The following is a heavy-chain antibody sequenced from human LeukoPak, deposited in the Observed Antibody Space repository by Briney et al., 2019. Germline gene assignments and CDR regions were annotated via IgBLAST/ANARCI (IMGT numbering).Heavy chain of an antibody. CDR1: GGSINTRSYY. Sequence: SETLSLTCTVSGGSINTRSYYWGWIRQPPGKGLEWIGSIYYSGTPYYNPSLNSRVTISIDTAKNQFSLKLIAADTAVYYSARHVPDTTMDPTVWFDPWGQGTLVTVSS. CDR2: IYYSGTP. J-gene: IGHJ5*02. V-gene: IGHV4-39*01. D-gene: IGHD5-18*01. CDR3: ARHVPDTTMDPTVWFDP.